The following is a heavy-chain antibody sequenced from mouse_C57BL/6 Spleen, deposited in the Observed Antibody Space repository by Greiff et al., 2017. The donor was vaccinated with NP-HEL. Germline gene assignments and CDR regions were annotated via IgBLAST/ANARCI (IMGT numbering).Heavy chain of an antibody. V-gene: IGHV1-63*01. D-gene: IGHD3-2*02. J-gene: IGHJ4*01. CDR1: GYTFTNYW. CDR2: IYPGGGYT. CDR3: ARCQDPYAMDY. Sequence: QVQLQQSGAELVRPGTSVKMSCKASGYTFTNYWIGWAKQRPGHGLEWIGDIYPGGGYTNYNEKFKGKATLTADKSSSTAYMQFSSLTSEDSAIYYCARCQDPYAMDYWGQGTSVTVSS.